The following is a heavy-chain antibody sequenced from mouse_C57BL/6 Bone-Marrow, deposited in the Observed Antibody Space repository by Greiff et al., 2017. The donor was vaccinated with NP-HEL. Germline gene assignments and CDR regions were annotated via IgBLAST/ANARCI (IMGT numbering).Heavy chain of an antibody. CDR2: INPYNGGT. CDR3: ARNYGHFDY. J-gene: IGHJ2*01. CDR1: GYTFTDYY. D-gene: IGHD1-1*01. V-gene: IGHV1-19*01. Sequence: EVKLVESGPVLVKPGASVKMSCKASGYTFTDYYMNWVKQSHGKSLEWIGVINPYNGGTSYNQKFKGKATLTVDKSSSTAYMELNSLTSEDSAVYYCARNYGHFDYWGQGTTLTVSS.